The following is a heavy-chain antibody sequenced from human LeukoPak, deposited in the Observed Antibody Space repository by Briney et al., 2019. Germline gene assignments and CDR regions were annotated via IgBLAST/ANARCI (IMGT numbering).Heavy chain of an antibody. V-gene: IGHV3-53*05. J-gene: IGHJ6*03. CDR2: IYSGGST. Sequence: PGGSLRLSCAASAFTVSSNYIWVRQAPGKGLEWVSVIYSGGSTYYADSVKGRFTISRDNSKNTVYLQMNGLRAEDTAVYYCAKGEGWHQPYYYYMDVWGKGTTVTISS. D-gene: IGHD2-2*01. CDR3: AKGEGWHQPYYYYMDV. CDR1: AFTVSSNY.